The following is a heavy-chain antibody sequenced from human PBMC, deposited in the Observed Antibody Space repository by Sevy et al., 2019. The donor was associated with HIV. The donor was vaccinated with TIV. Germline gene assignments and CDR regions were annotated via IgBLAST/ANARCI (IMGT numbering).Heavy chain of an antibody. Sequence: ASVKVSCKASGYTFTSYGISWVRQAPEQGLEWMGWISAYNGDTNYAQKLQGRVTMTTDTSTSTAYMELTSLRSDDTAVYFCARGYYDFWSGYYRRDAFDSWGQGTRVTVSS. CDR2: ISAYNGDT. V-gene: IGHV1-18*01. J-gene: IGHJ3*02. CDR1: GYTFTSYG. D-gene: IGHD3-3*01. CDR3: ARGYYDFWSGYYRRDAFDS.